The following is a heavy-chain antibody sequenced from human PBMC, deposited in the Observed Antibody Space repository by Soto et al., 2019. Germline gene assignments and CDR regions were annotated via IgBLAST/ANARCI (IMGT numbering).Heavy chain of an antibody. Sequence: QVQLQESGPGLVKPSQTLSLTCTVSGGSISSGGYYWSWIRQHPGKGLEWIGYIYYSGSTDYNPSVKSRVTISVDTSKNQFSLKLSCVAAADTAVYYCARVWYYDSSGDYGTFDFWGQGTMVTVSS. CDR3: ARVWYYDSSGDYGTFDF. J-gene: IGHJ4*02. CDR2: IYYSGST. CDR1: GGSISSGGYY. D-gene: IGHD3-22*01. V-gene: IGHV4-31*03.